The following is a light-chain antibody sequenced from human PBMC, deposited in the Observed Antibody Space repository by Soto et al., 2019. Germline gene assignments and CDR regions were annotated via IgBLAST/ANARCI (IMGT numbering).Light chain of an antibody. CDR3: CSYAGWV. V-gene: IGLV2-23*01. J-gene: IGLJ3*02. CDR2: EGS. Sequence: QSALTQPASVSGSPGQSITISCTGTSSDVGGYKYVSWYQQHPGKAPKLMIYEGSKRPSGVSNRFSGSKSGNTASLTISGLQAEDEADYYCCSYAGWVFGGGTRSPS. CDR1: SSDVGGYKY.